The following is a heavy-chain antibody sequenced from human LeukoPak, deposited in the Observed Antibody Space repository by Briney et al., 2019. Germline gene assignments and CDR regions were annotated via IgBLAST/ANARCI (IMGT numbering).Heavy chain of an antibody. D-gene: IGHD2-21*02. CDR1: GFTFTTYW. CDR3: ARVRDTHIDY. Sequence: PGGSLRLSCAASGFTFTTYWMSWVRQAPGKGLEWVANIKQDGTEKYYVDSVKGRFTISRDNAKNSLYLQMNSLRVEDTAVYYCARVRDTHIDYWGQGTLVTVSS. V-gene: IGHV3-7*01. CDR2: IKQDGTEK. J-gene: IGHJ4*02.